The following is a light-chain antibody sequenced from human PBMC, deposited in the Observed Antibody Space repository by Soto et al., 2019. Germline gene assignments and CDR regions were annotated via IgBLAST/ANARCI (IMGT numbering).Light chain of an antibody. J-gene: IGLJ2*01. V-gene: IGLV3-27*01. CDR3: YSAADNNLV. CDR1: VLAKKY. CDR2: KDS. Sequence: SYELTQPSSVSVSPGQTARSTCSGDVLAKKYARWFQQKQGHAPVLVIYKDSERPSGIPERFSGSSSGTTVTLTISGDQVEDEADYYCYSAADNNLVFGGGTKLTVL.